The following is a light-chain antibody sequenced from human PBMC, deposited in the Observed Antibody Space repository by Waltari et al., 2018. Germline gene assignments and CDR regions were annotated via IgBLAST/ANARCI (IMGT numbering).Light chain of an antibody. CDR2: DTD. CDR1: TVAVTSTNH. V-gene: IGLV7-46*01. J-gene: IGLJ3*02. Sequence: QAAVTQEPSLPVSPVGTVTLACGSSTVAVTSTNHPYWFLQKPGQVPRTLIYDTDNKHSWTPARFSGSLLGGKAALTLSGAQPEDEAVYYCLLSFYDIRAFGGGTKLTVL. CDR3: LLSFYDIRA.